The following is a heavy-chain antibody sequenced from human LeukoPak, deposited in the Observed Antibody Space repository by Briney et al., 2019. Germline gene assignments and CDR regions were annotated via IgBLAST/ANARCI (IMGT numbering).Heavy chain of an antibody. J-gene: IGHJ4*02. CDR2: IKEDGSKK. CDR3: ATPLDYYDSSGYHQGGD. CDR1: GFTFSSHW. Sequence: GGSLRLSCAASGFTFSSHWMTWVRQAPGKGLEWVANIKEDGSKKNYVDSVKGRFTISRDNAKNSLYLQMNSLRAEDTAVYHCATPLDYYDSSGYHQGGDWGQGTLVTVSS. D-gene: IGHD3-22*01. V-gene: IGHV3-7*03.